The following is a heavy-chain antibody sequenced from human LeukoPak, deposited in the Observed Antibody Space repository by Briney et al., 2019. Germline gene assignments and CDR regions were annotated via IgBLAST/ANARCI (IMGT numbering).Heavy chain of an antibody. CDR2: INPNSGGT. CDR3: ARDLTAEDY. CDR1: AYTFTSYG. J-gene: IGHJ4*02. Sequence: GASVKVSCKASAYTFTSYGISWVRQAPGQGLEWMGWINPNSGGTNSAQNFQGRVTMTRDTSISTAYMELSKLRSDDTAVYYCARDLTAEDYWGQGTLVTVSS. V-gene: IGHV1-2*02.